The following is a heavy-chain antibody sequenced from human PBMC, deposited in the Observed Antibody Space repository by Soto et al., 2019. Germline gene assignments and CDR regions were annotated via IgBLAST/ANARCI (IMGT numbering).Heavy chain of an antibody. J-gene: IGHJ4*02. D-gene: IGHD2-21*02. V-gene: IGHV1-3*05. CDR2: INDGNGNT. Sequence: QVQLVQSGAEEKKHGASVKVSCKASGYTFTSYAMHWVRQAPGQRLEWMGWINDGNGNTKYSQKFQGRVTITRDTSASTAYMELSSLRPEDTAVYYAARRSVVVTALDYWGQVTLVTVSS. CDR1: GYTFTSYA. CDR3: ARRSVVVTALDY.